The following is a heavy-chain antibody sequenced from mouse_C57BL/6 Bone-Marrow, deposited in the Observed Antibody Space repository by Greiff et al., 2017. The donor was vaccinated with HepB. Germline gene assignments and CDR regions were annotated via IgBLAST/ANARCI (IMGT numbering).Heavy chain of an antibody. J-gene: IGHJ4*01. CDR2: IYPGNSDT. CDR1: GYTFTSYW. D-gene: IGHD2-10*01. V-gene: IGHV1-5*01. Sequence: EVQLQQSGTVLARPGASVKMSCKTSGYTFTSYWMHWVKQRPGQGLEWIGAIYPGNSDTSYNQKFKGKAKLTAVTSASTAYMELSSLTNEDSAVYYCTRWAYSFYAMDYWGQGTSVTVSS. CDR3: TRWAYSFYAMDY.